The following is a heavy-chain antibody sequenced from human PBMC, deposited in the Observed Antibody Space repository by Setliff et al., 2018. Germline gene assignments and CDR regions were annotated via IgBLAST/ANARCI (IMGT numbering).Heavy chain of an antibody. Sequence: PSETLSLTCTVSGDSISSSSYYWGWIRQPPGKGLEWIGCIYYSGSTYYNPSLKSRVTISVDTSKNQFSLKLTSVTAADTAVYYCERTRGSSGWLNWFDPWGQGTLVTVSS. CDR1: GDSISSSSYY. D-gene: IGHD6-19*01. V-gene: IGHV4-39*01. CDR2: IYYSGST. CDR3: ERTRGSSGWLNWFDP. J-gene: IGHJ5*02.